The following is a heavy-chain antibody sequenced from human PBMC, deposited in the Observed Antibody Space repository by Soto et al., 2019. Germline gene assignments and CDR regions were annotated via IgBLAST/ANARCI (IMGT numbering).Heavy chain of an antibody. CDR2: ISSSGSTI. CDR3: ANYFDSSGYYYAFRFDY. J-gene: IGHJ4*02. Sequence: GGSLRLSCAASGFTFSSYEMNWVRQAPGRGLEWVSYISSSGSTIYYADSVKGRFTISRDNSKNTVYLQMNSLRAEDTAIYYCANYFDSSGYYYAFRFDYWGQGTLVTVSS. V-gene: IGHV3-48*03. D-gene: IGHD3-22*01. CDR1: GFTFSSYE.